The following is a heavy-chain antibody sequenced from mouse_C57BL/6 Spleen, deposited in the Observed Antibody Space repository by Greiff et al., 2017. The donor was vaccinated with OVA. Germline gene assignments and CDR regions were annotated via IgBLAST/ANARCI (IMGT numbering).Heavy chain of an antibody. CDR2: ISYSGST. CDR1: GYSITSGYD. V-gene: IGHV3-1*01. Sequence: DVKLQESGPGMVKPSQSLSLTCTVTGYSITSGYDWHWIRHFPGNKLEWMGYISYSGSTNYNPSLKSRISITHDTSKNHFFLKLNSVTTEDTATYYWAREDDGYYGWYFDVWGTGTTVTVSS. J-gene: IGHJ1*03. CDR3: AREDDGYYGWYFDV. D-gene: IGHD2-3*01.